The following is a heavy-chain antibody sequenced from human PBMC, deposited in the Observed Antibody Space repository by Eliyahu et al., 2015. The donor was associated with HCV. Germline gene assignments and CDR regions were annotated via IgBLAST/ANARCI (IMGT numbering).Heavy chain of an antibody. D-gene: IGHD3-22*01. CDR2: ISYDGSNK. CDR3: ARGSYYYDSSGYYPRAYFDY. Sequence: QVQLVESGGGVVQPGRSLRLSCAASGFTXXXYSMPXVRQAPGKGLXWVAVISYDGSNKYYADSVKGRFTISRDNSKNTLYLQMNSLRAEDTAVYYCARGSYYYDSSGYYPRAYFDYWGQGTLVTVSS. J-gene: IGHJ4*02. CDR1: GFTXXXYS. V-gene: IGHV3-30-3*01.